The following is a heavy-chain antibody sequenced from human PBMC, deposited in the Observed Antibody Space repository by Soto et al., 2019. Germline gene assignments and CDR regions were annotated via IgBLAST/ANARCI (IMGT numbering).Heavy chain of an antibody. CDR3: ARGGICTGGSCYSNKWFDP. J-gene: IGHJ5*02. Sequence: ASVKVSCKASGGTFSSYAISWVRQAPGQGLEWMGGIIPIFGTANYAQKFQGRVTITADKSTSTAYMELSSLRSEDTAVYYCARGGICTGGSCYSNKWFDPWGQGTLVTVSS. CDR2: IIPIFGTA. V-gene: IGHV1-69*06. CDR1: GGTFSSYA. D-gene: IGHD2-15*01.